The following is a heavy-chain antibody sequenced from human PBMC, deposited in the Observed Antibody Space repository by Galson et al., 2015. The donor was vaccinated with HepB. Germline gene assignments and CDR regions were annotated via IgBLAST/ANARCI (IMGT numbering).Heavy chain of an antibody. J-gene: IGHJ6*02. CDR3: ARDVGGCSGGSCCSGIGQGEDYYSYYGMDV. V-gene: IGHV1-69*13. D-gene: IGHD2-15*01. CDR1: GGTFSSYA. CDR2: IIPIFGIA. Sequence: SVKVSCKASGGTFSSYAISWVRQAPGQGLEWMGGIIPIFGIANYAQKFQGRVTITADESTSTAYMELSSLRSEDTAVYYCARDVGGCSGGSCCSGIGQGEDYYSYYGMDVWGQGTTVTVSS.